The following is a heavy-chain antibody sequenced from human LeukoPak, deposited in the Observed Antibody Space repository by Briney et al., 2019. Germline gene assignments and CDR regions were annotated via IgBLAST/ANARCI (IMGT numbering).Heavy chain of an antibody. D-gene: IGHD3-10*01. CDR3: ARDGAYGLIPFDY. V-gene: IGHV1-2*02. J-gene: IGHJ4*02. CDR2: INPDSGDT. Sequence: GASVKVSCKASGYPFIGYYMHWVRQAPGQGLEWMGWINPDSGDTNYAQKFQGRVTITTDESTSTAYMELSSLRSEDTAVYYCARDGAYGLIPFDYWGQGTLVTVSS. CDR1: GYPFIGYY.